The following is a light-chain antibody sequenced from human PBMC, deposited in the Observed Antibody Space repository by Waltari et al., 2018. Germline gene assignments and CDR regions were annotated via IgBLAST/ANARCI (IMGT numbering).Light chain of an antibody. CDR2: LGS. Sequence: DIVMTQSPLSLPVTPGEPASLSCRSSQSLLHSNGYNYLDRYLQKPGQSPQLLIYLGSNRASGVPDRFSGSGSGTDFTLKISRVEAEDVGVYYCMQALPSFTFGPGTKVDIK. CDR1: QSLLHSNGYNY. V-gene: IGKV2-28*01. CDR3: MQALPSFT. J-gene: IGKJ3*01.